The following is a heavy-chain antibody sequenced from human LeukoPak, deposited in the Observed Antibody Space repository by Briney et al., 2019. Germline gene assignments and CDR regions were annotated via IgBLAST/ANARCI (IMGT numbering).Heavy chain of an antibody. CDR1: GFTFSSYW. CDR3: AKQLGYCSAGTCYFSY. D-gene: IGHD2-15*01. J-gene: IGHJ4*02. CDR2: INDSGDST. Sequence: GGSLRLSCAASGFTFSSYWLSWVRQAPGKELEWVSAINDSGDSTYYADSVKGRFTISRDNSRNTLYLQLNSLRAEDSVIYYRAKQLGYCSAGTCYFSYWGQGTLVTVSS. V-gene: IGHV3-23*01.